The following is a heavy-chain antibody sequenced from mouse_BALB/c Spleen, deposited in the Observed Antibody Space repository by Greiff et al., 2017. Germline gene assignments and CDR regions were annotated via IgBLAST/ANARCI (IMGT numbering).Heavy chain of an antibody. Sequence: DVKLVESGGDLVKPGGSLKLSCAASGFTFSSYSMSWVRQTPDKRLEWVATISSGGSYTYYPDSVKGRFTISRDNAKNTLYLQMSSLKSEDTAMYYCARHGYDWYFDVWGAGTTVTVSS. D-gene: IGHD2-2*01. CDR3: ARHGYDWYFDV. V-gene: IGHV5-6*02. CDR1: GFTFSSYS. CDR2: ISSGGSYT. J-gene: IGHJ1*01.